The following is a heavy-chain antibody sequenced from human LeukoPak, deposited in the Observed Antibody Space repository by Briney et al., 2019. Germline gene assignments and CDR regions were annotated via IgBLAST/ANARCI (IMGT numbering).Heavy chain of an antibody. Sequence: PGGSLRLSCAASGFSVSSYAMSWVRQAPGKGLEWLSAITGSDDATYHADSVKGRFTIFRDRSKNTLYLEMNGLRAEDTAVYHCAKSRSVADAFDIWGRGAMVTVSS. V-gene: IGHV3-23*01. J-gene: IGHJ3*02. CDR2: ITGSDDAT. CDR3: AKSRSVADAFDI. CDR1: GFSVSSYA. D-gene: IGHD6-19*01.